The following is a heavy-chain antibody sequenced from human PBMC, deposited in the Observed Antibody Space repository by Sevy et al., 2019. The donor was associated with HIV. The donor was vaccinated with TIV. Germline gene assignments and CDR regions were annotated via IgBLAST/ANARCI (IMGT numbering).Heavy chain of an antibody. CDR3: ARAPVTRKAWFDP. J-gene: IGHJ5*02. Sequence: SETLSLTCSVFGGSVSSANNYWSWIRQSPEVGLEWIGYIYYTGATDYNPSLESRVTMSIDTSKNQFSLQLSSVTPADTAIYYCARAPVTRKAWFDPWGQGTPVTVSS. CDR1: GGSVSSANNY. CDR2: IYYTGAT. D-gene: IGHD4-17*01. V-gene: IGHV4-61*01.